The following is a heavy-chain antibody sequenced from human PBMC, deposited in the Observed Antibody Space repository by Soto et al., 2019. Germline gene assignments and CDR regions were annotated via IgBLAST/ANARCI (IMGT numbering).Heavy chain of an antibody. J-gene: IGHJ6*01. Sequence: APGKGLEWVSAISGSGGSTYYADSVKGRFTISRDNPKNTLYLQMNSLRAEDTAVYYCARDYSVAAAGTYCSYGLGVCGQGTMVTVSS. CDR2: ISGSGGST. V-gene: IGHV3-23*01. CDR3: ARDYSVAAAGTYCSYGLGV. D-gene: IGHD6-13*01.